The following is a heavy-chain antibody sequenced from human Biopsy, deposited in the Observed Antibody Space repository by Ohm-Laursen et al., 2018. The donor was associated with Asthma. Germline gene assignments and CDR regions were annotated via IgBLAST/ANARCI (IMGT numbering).Heavy chain of an antibody. J-gene: IGHJ1*01. D-gene: IGHD3-3*02. V-gene: IGHV3-7*01. Sequence: SLRLSCTASGFTFGDYWMSWVRQVPGKGLEWVANIKHDGSEKNHVDSLKGRFTISRDNAKNSLHLQMNSLRAEDTVVYYCARTFHFWSPYHAEHYQLWGQGTLVTVSS. CDR1: GFTFGDYW. CDR3: ARTFHFWSPYHAEHYQL. CDR2: IKHDGSEK.